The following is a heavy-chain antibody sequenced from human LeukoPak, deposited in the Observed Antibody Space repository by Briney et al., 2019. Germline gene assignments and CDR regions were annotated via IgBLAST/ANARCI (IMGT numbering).Heavy chain of an antibody. CDR3: ARGGAARLHFQN. CDR2: IYHSGST. V-gene: IGHV4-59*01. CDR1: GGSISTYY. D-gene: IGHD6-6*01. Sequence: SETLSPTCTVSGGSISTYYWNWIRQPPGKGLEWIGYIYHSGSTNYNPSLQSRVTISVDTSKNQFSLNLNSVTAADTAVYYCARGGAARLHFQNWGQGTLVTVSS. J-gene: IGHJ1*01.